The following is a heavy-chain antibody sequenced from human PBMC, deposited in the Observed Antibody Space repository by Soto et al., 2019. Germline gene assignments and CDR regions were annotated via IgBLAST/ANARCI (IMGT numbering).Heavy chain of an antibody. D-gene: IGHD2-2*02. CDR1: GGTFSSYA. CDR3: ARVRGAIATTPYYYYGMEV. V-gene: IGHV1-69*01. Sequence: QVQLVQSGAEVKKPGSSVKVSCKASGGTFSSYAISWVRQAPGQGLEWMGGIIPIFGTANYAQKFQGRVTITADESTSTAYMELSSLRSEDTAVYYCARVRGAIATTPYYYYGMEVWGQGTTVTVSS. CDR2: IIPIFGTA. J-gene: IGHJ6*02.